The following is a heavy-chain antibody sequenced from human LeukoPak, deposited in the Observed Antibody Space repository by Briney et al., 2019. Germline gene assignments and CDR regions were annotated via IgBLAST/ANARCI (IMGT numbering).Heavy chain of an antibody. Sequence: SETLSLTCTVSGGSINSYYWSWIRQTPGKGLEWIGNIYFSGSTSYNTSLKSRVTISVDMSKNQFSLKLSSVTAADTAVYYCARDSALYFYWGQGTLVTVSS. CDR2: IYFSGST. J-gene: IGHJ4*02. CDR1: GGSINSYY. CDR3: ARDSALYFY. V-gene: IGHV4-59*01. D-gene: IGHD3-16*01.